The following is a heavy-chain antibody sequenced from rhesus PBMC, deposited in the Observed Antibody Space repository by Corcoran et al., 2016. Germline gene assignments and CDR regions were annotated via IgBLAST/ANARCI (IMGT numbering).Heavy chain of an antibody. D-gene: IGHD3-16*01. CDR3: SRRWGSEFSGSYLDSLDV. Sequence: QVHLQESGPGLVKPSETLSLPCAASGAPISGPWFTWIRQSPGPGWEGHGAIKGKSGTAHQKVSLKSRVTVSKDAYKNACSLKLTSVTAADTAVYYCSRRWGSEFSGSYLDSLDVWGRGLLVTVSS. V-gene: IGHV4-80*01. J-gene: IGHJ5-2*02. CDR2: IKGKSGTA. CDR1: GAPISGPW.